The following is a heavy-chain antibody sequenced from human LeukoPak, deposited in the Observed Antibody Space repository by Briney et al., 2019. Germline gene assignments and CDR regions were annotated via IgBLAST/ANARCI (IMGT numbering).Heavy chain of an antibody. CDR1: GRSLSRYY. Sequence: SETLSLTCTVSGRSLSRYYWSWIRQPAGKGLERIRRLYSSGSTNYNPSLKRRVTISVDNSKNQFSLKLSPVTAAHTAVYYCAREELGYCSSTSCPHFDYWGQGTLVTVSS. CDR3: AREELGYCSSTSCPHFDY. V-gene: IGHV4-4*07. J-gene: IGHJ4*02. CDR2: LYSSGST. D-gene: IGHD2-2*01.